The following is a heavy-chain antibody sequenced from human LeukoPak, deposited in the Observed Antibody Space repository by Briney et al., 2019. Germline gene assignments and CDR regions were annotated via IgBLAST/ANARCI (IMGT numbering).Heavy chain of an antibody. Sequence: PGGSLRLSCAASGFTFSSYGMHWVRQAPGKGLEWVAFIRHDGSNKNYADSVKVRFTISRDNSKNTLYLQMDSLRAEDTAVYSCAKGEYYDILTGYSWGQGTLVTVSS. CDR3: AKGEYYDILTGYS. J-gene: IGHJ5*02. CDR2: IRHDGSNK. V-gene: IGHV3-30*02. D-gene: IGHD3-9*01. CDR1: GFTFSSYG.